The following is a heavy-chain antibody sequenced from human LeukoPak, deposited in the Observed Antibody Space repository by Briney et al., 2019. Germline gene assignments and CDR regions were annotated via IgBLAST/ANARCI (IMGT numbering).Heavy chain of an antibody. J-gene: IGHJ4*02. Sequence: GGSLRLSCAASGFTFSSYAMSWVRQAPRKGLDWVSAIRGGGVSTYYADSVKGRFSISRDNSKNTLYLQMNSLRADDTAVYYCANPGRYSSGWVFPPCFDYWGQGTLVTVSS. CDR2: IRGGGVST. V-gene: IGHV3-23*01. D-gene: IGHD6-19*01. CDR3: ANPGRYSSGWVFPPCFDY. CDR1: GFTFSSYA.